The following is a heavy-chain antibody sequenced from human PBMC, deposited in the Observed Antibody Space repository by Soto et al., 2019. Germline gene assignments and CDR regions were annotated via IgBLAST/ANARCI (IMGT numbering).Heavy chain of an antibody. D-gene: IGHD6-6*01. J-gene: IGHJ6*02. V-gene: IGHV1-69*13. CDR2: IIPIFGTA. CDR1: VCTFLSYA. Sequence: SVKVSFKASVCTFLSYAINWVRQAPGQGLEWMGGIIPIFGTANYAQKFQGRVTITADESTSTAYMELSSLRSEDTAVYYCAKEAARPVVWGQGTTVTVSS. CDR3: AKEAARPVV.